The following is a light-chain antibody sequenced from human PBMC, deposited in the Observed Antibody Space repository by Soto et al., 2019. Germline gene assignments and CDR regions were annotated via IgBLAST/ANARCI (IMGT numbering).Light chain of an antibody. J-gene: IGKJ3*01. CDR1: QSVSSSY. CDR3: QQSGSPIT. V-gene: IGKV3-20*01. CDR2: GAS. Sequence: EIVLTQSPGTLSLSPGERATLSCRASQSVSSSYLAWYQQKPGQAHKLLIYGASSKATGIPDRFSGSGSGTGFTLTISRLEYEDFAVYYCQQSGSPITVGPGTIVDIK.